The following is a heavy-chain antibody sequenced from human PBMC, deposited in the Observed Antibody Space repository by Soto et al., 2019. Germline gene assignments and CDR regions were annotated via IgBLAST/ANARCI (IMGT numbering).Heavy chain of an antibody. Sequence: QVQLVESGGGLVKPGGSLRLSCAASGFTFSDYYMSWIRQAPGKGLEWVSYISSSSSYTNYADSVKGRFTISRDNAKNSLYLQMNSLRAEDTAVYYCASELVLAVAGGNYCYGMDVWGQGPRSPSP. D-gene: IGHD6-19*01. CDR3: ASELVLAVAGGNYCYGMDV. J-gene: IGHJ6*02. CDR1: GFTFSDYY. CDR2: ISSSSSYT. V-gene: IGHV3-11*06.